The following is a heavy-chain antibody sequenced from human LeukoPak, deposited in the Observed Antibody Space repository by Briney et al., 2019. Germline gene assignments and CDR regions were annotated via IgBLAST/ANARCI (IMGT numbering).Heavy chain of an antibody. CDR3: ARVGDIVVVPAAPYWFDP. CDR1: GGSFSGYY. CDR2: INHSGST. D-gene: IGHD2-2*01. V-gene: IGHV4-34*01. J-gene: IGHJ5*02. Sequence: SETLSLTCAVYGGSFSGYYWSWIRQPPGKGLEWIGEINHSGSTNYNPSLKSRVTISVDTSKNQFSLKLGSVTAADTAVYYCARVGDIVVVPAAPYWFDPWGQGTLVTVSS.